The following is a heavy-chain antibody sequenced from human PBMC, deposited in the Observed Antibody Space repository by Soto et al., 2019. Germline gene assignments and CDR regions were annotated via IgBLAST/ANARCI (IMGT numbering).Heavy chain of an antibody. CDR2: ISGSSGVI. Sequence: RRLSCAASGFAFSEYSMAWVRQAPGKGPEWVSYISGSSGVIYYVDSVKGRFTVSRDNAKNSLFLQMNSLRQEDTAVYYCAREEVRGIIRWFDPWGQGTRVTVSS. CDR1: GFAFSEYS. D-gene: IGHD3-10*01. CDR3: AREEVRGIIRWFDP. V-gene: IGHV3-21*06. J-gene: IGHJ5*02.